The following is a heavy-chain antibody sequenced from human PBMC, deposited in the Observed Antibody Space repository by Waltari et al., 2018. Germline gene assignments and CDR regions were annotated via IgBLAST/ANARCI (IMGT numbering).Heavy chain of an antibody. CDR3: ARDPHDSNFDY. CDR2: IKGDGSQK. J-gene: IGHJ4*02. Sequence: EVHLVESGGGLVQPGGSLRLSCAASGFTFSTYWMTWVRQAPGRGQEGLAKIKGDGSQKNYVDSVKCRFTIARDTDNNSLYLQMNSLRAEDTAVYYWARDPHDSNFDYWGQGTLVTVSS. D-gene: IGHD4-4*01. CDR1: GFTFSTYW. V-gene: IGHV3-7*01.